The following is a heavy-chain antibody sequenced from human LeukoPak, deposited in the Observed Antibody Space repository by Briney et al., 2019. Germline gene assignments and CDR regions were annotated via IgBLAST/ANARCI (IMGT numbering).Heavy chain of an antibody. V-gene: IGHV4-34*01. CDR3: ARDGTYSSGAIVY. CDR2: INHSGST. Sequence: SETLSLTCAVYGGSFSGYYWSWIRQPPGKGLEWIGEINHSGSTNYNPSLKSRVTISVDMSKNQFSLKLSSVTAADTAVYYCARDGTYSSGAIVYWGQGTLVTVSS. D-gene: IGHD6-19*01. CDR1: GGSFSGYY. J-gene: IGHJ4*02.